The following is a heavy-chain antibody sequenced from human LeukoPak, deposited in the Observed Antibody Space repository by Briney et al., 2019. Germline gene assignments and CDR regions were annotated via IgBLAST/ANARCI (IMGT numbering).Heavy chain of an antibody. CDR3: ARHYKQQLRIHKLHPFDP. CDR2: IKHSGST. Sequence: SETLSLTCAVSGGSFSGYYLSWIRQPPGKGLEWIGEIKHSGSTNYNPYLKSRVTISVDEYKNQFPLMLISEPAADTAVYYCARHYKQQLRIHKLHPFDPWGQGTLVTVSS. V-gene: IGHV4-34*01. D-gene: IGHD6-13*01. CDR1: GGSFSGYY. J-gene: IGHJ5*02.